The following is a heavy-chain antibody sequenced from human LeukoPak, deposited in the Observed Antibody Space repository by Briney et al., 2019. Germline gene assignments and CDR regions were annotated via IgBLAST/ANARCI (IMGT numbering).Heavy chain of an antibody. CDR2: INPNSGGT. Sequence: ASVKVSCKASGYTFTGYYMHWVRQAPGQGLEWMGWINPNSGGTNYAQKFQGRVTMTRNTSISTAYMELSSLRSEDTAVYYCARGAWTAYYFDYWGQGTLVTVSS. V-gene: IGHV1-2*02. D-gene: IGHD3/OR15-3a*01. CDR3: ARGAWTAYYFDY. CDR1: GYTFTGYY. J-gene: IGHJ4*02.